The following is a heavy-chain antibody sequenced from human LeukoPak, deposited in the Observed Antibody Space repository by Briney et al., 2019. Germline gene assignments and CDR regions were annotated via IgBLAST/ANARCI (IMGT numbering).Heavy chain of an antibody. V-gene: IGHV5-10-1*01. CDR1: GYPFLRYF. J-gene: IGHJ4*02. CDR2: IDPADSYT. D-gene: IGHD2-21*01. Sequence: GESLKISCKGSGYPFLRYFFTLVRQMPGRGLEWMGRIDPADSYTKYSPSFQGHVTISADKSISTAFLQWSSLKASDTAIYYCTVEVGHSGPYWGQGALVTVSS. CDR3: TVEVGHSGPY.